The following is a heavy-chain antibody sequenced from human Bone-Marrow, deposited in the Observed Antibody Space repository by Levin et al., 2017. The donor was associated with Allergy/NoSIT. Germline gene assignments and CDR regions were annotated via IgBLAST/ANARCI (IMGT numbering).Heavy chain of an antibody. Sequence: GESLKISCAASGFTFSSYAMHWVRQAPGKGLEWVAVISYDGSNKYYADSVKGRFTISRDNSKNTLYLQMNSLRAEDTAVYYCVFNYYDSSGHLHYWGQGTLVTVSS. CDR2: ISYDGSNK. CDR3: VFNYYDSSGHLHY. J-gene: IGHJ4*02. D-gene: IGHD3-22*01. CDR1: GFTFSSYA. V-gene: IGHV3-30*04.